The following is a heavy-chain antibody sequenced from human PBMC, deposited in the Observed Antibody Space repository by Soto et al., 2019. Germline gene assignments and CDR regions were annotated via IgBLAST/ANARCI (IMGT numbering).Heavy chain of an antibody. CDR1: GFTFSSYA. CDR2: TSYDGSNK. J-gene: IGHJ4*02. V-gene: IGHV3-30-3*01. CDR3: ARGSPFSSTGITFAY. Sequence: QVQLVESGGGVVQPGRSLRLSCAASGFTFSSYAMHWVRQAPGKGLEWVAVTSYDGSNKYYADSVKGRFTISRDNSKNGLYLRTHSMRTEATCVYYSARGSPFSSTGITFAYWGQGTRFTVS. D-gene: IGHD2-2*01.